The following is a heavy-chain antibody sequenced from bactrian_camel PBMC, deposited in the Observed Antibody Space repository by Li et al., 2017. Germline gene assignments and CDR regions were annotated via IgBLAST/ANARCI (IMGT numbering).Heavy chain of an antibody. CDR2: IDSDGTA. CDR1: GYTGY. J-gene: IGHJ7*01. Sequence: QVQLVESGGGAVQAGGSLRLSCVASGYTGYMAWFRQRSGEQREGVACIDSDGTAMYVDAAKGRSTISRDNAKNTLYLQMNRLKPEDTATYYCAADRAQPPGGCSTVLFIMNYDVDYWGKGTQVTVS. V-gene: IGHV3S63*01. D-gene: IGHD3*01.